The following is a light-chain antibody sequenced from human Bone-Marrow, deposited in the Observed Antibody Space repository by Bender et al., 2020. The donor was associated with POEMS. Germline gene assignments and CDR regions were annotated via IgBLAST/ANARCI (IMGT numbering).Light chain of an antibody. CDR1: SSDVATYDY. V-gene: IGLV2-14*03. Sequence: QSALTQPASVSGSPGQSITISCTGSSSDVATYDYVSWYQQHPGKAPKLLIYDVSYRPSGVSNRFSGSKSGNTASLTISGLQAEDEADYYCSSYASSDTAVFGGGTQLTVL. CDR3: SSYASSDTAV. J-gene: IGLJ7*01. CDR2: DVS.